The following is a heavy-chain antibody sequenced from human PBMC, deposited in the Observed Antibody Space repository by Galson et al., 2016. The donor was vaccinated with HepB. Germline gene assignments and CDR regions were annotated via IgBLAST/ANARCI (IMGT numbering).Heavy chain of an antibody. CDR2: IKTDGSAQ. D-gene: IGHD5-24*01. Sequence: SLRLSCAASGFTFDNWWTMWVRQAPGKGLEWVADIKTDGSAQAYVDSVRGRFTISRDNAKTSLYLQLTRLRAENSAVYYCARGTREADYWGQGTLVTVSS. CDR1: GFTFDNWW. CDR3: ARGTREADY. J-gene: IGHJ4*02. V-gene: IGHV3-7*01.